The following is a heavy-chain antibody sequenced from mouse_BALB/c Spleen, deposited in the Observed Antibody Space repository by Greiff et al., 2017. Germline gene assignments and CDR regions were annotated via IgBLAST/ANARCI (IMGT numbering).Heavy chain of an antibody. Sequence: EVKLQESGPGLVKPSQSLSLTCSVTGYSITSGYYWNWIRQFPGNKLEWMGYISYDGSNNYNPSLKNRISITRDTSKNQFFLKLNSVTTEDTATYYCAKTISTMITTFAYWGQGTLVTVSA. D-gene: IGHD2-4*01. CDR2: ISYDGSN. CDR3: AKTISTMITTFAY. V-gene: IGHV3-6*02. J-gene: IGHJ3*01. CDR1: GYSITSGYY.